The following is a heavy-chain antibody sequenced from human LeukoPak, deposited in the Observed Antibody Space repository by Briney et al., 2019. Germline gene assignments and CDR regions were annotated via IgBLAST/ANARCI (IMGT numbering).Heavy chain of an antibody. CDR2: IYSGGST. Sequence: PGRSLRLSCAASGFTVSSNYMSWVRQAPGKGLEWVSVIYSGGSTYYADSVKGRFTISRDNSKNTLYLQMNSLRAEDTAVYYCARDKDQYRLDAFDIWGQGTMVTVSS. J-gene: IGHJ3*02. V-gene: IGHV3-66*02. CDR1: GFTVSSNY. CDR3: ARDKDQYRLDAFDI. D-gene: IGHD1-14*01.